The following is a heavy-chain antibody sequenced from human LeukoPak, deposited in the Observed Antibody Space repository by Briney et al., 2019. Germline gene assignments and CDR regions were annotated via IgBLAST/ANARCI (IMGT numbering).Heavy chain of an antibody. J-gene: IGHJ6*02. V-gene: IGHV1-69*04. D-gene: IGHD2-2*01. Sequence: VASVKVSCKASGGTFSSYGISWVRQAPGQGLEWMGRIIPTLNIARSAQKLQGRVTITADKSTNTAYMELISLRSEDTAVYYCARDPALLGYCRSISCPVTYGMHVWGQGTTVTVSS. CDR2: IIPTLNIA. CDR1: GGTFSSYG. CDR3: ARDPALLGYCRSISCPVTYGMHV.